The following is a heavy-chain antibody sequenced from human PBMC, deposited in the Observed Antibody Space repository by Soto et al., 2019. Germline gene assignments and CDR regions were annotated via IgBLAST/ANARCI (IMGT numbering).Heavy chain of an antibody. D-gene: IGHD3-16*01. CDR2: MTPDSGDT. V-gene: IGHV1-8*01. CDR3: AREPFCGWFDS. CDR1: GHTLASYD. J-gene: IGHJ5*01. Sequence: QVQLVQSGAEVRKPGASVKVSCKASGHTLASYDINWVRQATGQGLEWMGWMTPDSGDTGYAQKFQGRVTMTWDTSITTAYMELGSLRSDDTAVYYCAREPFCGWFDSWGQGTLVTVSS.